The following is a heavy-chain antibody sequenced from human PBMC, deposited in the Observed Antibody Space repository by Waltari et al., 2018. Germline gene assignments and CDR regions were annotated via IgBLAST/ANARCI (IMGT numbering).Heavy chain of an antibody. V-gene: IGHV1-46*01. D-gene: IGHD2-2*02. CDR3: ARDKVVVPAATPYDAFDI. J-gene: IGHJ3*02. CDR1: GYTFTSYY. Sequence: QVQLVQSGAEVKKPGASVKVSCKASGYTFTSYYMHWVRQAPGQGLSWMGLINPSGGSTSYAQKFQGRVTMTRDTSTSTVYMELSSLRSEDTAVYYCARDKVVVPAATPYDAFDIWGQGTMVTVSS. CDR2: INPSGGST.